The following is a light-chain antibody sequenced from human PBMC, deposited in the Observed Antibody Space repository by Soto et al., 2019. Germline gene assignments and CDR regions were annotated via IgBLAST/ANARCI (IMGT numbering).Light chain of an antibody. CDR1: QGVSTY. V-gene: IGKV1-12*01. CDR3: QQANSFPIT. Sequence: IQLTQSPSSLSASVGDRVNISCRASQGVSTYLAWYQQQPGKAPKLLIYAASSLQSGVPSRFSGSGSGTDFTLTISSLQPEDFATYYCQQANSFPITFGQGTRLEIK. CDR2: AAS. J-gene: IGKJ5*01.